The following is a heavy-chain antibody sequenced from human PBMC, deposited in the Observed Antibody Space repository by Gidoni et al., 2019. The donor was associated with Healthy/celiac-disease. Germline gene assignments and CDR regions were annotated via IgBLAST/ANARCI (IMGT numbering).Heavy chain of an antibody. J-gene: IGHJ5*02. CDR3: ARGPPDTAMVFNWFDP. CDR1: GGSFSGYY. Sequence: QVQLQQWGAGLLKPSETLSLTCAVYGGSFSGYYWSWIRQPPGKGLEWIGEINHSGSTNYNPSLKSRVTISVDTSKNQFSLKLSSVTAADTAVYYCARGPPDTAMVFNWFDPWGQGTLVTVSS. V-gene: IGHV4-34*01. D-gene: IGHD5-18*01. CDR2: INHSGST.